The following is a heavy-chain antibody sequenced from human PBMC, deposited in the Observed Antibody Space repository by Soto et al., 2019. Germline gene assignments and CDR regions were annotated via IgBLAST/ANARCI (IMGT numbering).Heavy chain of an antibody. CDR3: ARAIPPGRYYDSSGYHDY. J-gene: IGHJ4*02. D-gene: IGHD3-22*01. V-gene: IGHV1-69*13. CDR2: IIPMFGKV. CDR1: GGTFSSYG. Sequence: SVKVSCKASGGTFSSYGISWVRQAPGQGLEWMGGIIPMFGKVNYAQKFQGRVTITADESTTTAYMELNSLKSEDTAVYYCARAIPPGRYYDSSGYHDYWGQGTMVTVSS.